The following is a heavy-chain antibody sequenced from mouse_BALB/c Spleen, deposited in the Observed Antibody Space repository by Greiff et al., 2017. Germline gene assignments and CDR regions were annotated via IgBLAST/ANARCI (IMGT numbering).Heavy chain of an antibody. CDR2: IYPSDSET. Sequence: VQLQESGAELVRPGSSVKISCKASGYAFSSYWMNWVKQRPGQGLEWIGQIYPSDSETRLNQKFKDKATLTVDKSSSTAYMQLSSPTSEDSAVYYCARRGHYYAMDYWGQGTSVTVSS. J-gene: IGHJ4*01. CDR3: ARRGHYYAMDY. V-gene: IGHV1-80*01. CDR1: GYAFSSYW.